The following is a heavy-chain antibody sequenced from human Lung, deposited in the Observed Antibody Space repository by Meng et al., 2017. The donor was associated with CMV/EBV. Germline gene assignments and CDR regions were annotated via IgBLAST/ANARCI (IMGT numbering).Heavy chain of an antibody. CDR3: ARRPSSYYDSSGYFFADY. CDR2: IYWDDYK. CDR1: SLRTSGVG. J-gene: IGHJ4*02. D-gene: IGHD3-22*01. Sequence: SLRTSGVGVGWIRQPPGKALEWLALIYWDDYKRYSPSLKSRLTITKDTSKNQVVLTMTNMDPVDTATYYCARRPSSYYDSSGYFFADYWGQGTLVTVSS. V-gene: IGHV2-5*02.